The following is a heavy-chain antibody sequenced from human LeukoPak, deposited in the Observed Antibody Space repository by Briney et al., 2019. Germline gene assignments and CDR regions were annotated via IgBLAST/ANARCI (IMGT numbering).Heavy chain of an antibody. J-gene: IGHJ3*02. CDR2: INSDGSST. D-gene: IGHD3-22*01. Sequence: GGSLRLSCAASGFTFSSYWMHWVRQAPGKGLVWVSRINSDGSSTSYADSVKGRVTISRDNAKNTLYLQMNSLRAEDTAVYYCARAKGYSRRAFDIWGQGTMVTVSS. V-gene: IGHV3-74*01. CDR3: ARAKGYSRRAFDI. CDR1: GFTFSSYW.